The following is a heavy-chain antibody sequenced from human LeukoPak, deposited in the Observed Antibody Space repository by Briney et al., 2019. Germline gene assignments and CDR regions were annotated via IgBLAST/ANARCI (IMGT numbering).Heavy chain of an antibody. D-gene: IGHD6-13*01. J-gene: IGHJ4*02. CDR1: GYTFIGYY. V-gene: IGHV1-2*04. CDR3: ARGIGAGRLDS. Sequence: ASVKVSCKTSGYTFIGYYIHWVRQAPGHGLEWMGWINPNSGDTSYAQKIQDSVTMTRDTSINTAFMELSRLKSDDTAVYYCARGIGAGRLDSWGQGTPVTVSS. CDR2: INPNSGDT.